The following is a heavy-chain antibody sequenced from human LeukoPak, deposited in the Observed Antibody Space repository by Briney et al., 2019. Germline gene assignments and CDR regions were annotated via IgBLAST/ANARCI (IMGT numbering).Heavy chain of an antibody. D-gene: IGHD6-19*01. CDR1: GFTFSSYA. CDR2: ISGSGGST. CDR3: AKVEMAVAGTIRRAFDY. V-gene: IGHV3-23*01. Sequence: GGSLRLSCAASGFTFSSYAMSWVRQAPGKGLEWVSAISGSGGSTYYADSVKGRFTISRDNSKNTLYLQMNSLRAEDTAVYYCAKVEMAVAGTIRRAFDYWGQGTLVTVSS. J-gene: IGHJ4*02.